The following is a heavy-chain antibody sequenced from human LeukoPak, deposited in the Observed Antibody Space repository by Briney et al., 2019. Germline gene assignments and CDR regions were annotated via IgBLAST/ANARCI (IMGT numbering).Heavy chain of an antibody. D-gene: IGHD6-19*01. V-gene: IGHV3-13*04. CDR3: ARGGWSHNNWYFDL. CDR2: FGTAGDT. CDR1: GFTFSNYD. Sequence: GGSLRLSCAASGFTFSNYDMHWVRQATGKGLEWVSAFGTAGDTYYPDYVKGRFTISRDNAKNSLYLQMNSLRVGDTAVYYCARGGWSHNNWYFDLWGRGTLVTVSS. J-gene: IGHJ2*01.